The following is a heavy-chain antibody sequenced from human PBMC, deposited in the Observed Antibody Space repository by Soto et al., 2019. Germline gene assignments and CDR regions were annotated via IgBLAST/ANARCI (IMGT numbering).Heavy chain of an antibody. J-gene: IGHJ4*02. Sequence: GGSLRLSCAASGVTFCSYVMHGVRKATGKGLEWVAVIWYDGSNKYYADSVKGRFTISRDNSKNTLYLQMNSLRAEDTAVYYCARDRADYSTEFDYWGQGTLVTVSS. CDR1: GVTFCSYV. D-gene: IGHD4-4*01. V-gene: IGHV3-33*01. CDR2: IWYDGSNK. CDR3: ARDRADYSTEFDY.